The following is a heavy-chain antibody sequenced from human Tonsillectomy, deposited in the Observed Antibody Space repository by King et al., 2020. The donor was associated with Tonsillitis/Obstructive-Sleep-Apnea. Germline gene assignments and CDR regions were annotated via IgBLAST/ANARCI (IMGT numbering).Heavy chain of an antibody. V-gene: IGHV3-48*02. CDR1: GFTFSSYS. CDR3: ARDTGRGISPFDC. D-gene: IGHD2-15*01. J-gene: IGHJ4*02. CDR2: ISSSSSTI. Sequence: VQLVESGGGLVQPGGSLRLSCAASGFTFSSYSMNGVRQAPGRGLEWVSYISSSSSTIYYADSVKGRFTSSRDNAKNSHYLQMNSLRDEDTAVYYCARDTGRGISPFDCWGQGTLVTVSS.